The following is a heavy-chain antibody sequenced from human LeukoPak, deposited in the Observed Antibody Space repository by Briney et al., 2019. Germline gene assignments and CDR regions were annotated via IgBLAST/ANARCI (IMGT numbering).Heavy chain of an antibody. CDR1: GYTFTSYG. D-gene: IGHD1-7*01. CDR2: ISAYNGNT. Sequence: GASVKVSCKASGYTFTSYGISWVRQAPGQGLEWMGWISAYNGNTNYAQKLQGRVTMTTDTSTSTAYMELRSLRSDDTAVYYCARERWYNWNYDQTDYYYMDVWGKGTTVTVSS. J-gene: IGHJ6*03. V-gene: IGHV1-18*01. CDR3: ARERWYNWNYDQTDYYYMDV.